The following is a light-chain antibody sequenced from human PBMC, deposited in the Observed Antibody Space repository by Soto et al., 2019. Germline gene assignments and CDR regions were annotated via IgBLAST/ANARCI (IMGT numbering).Light chain of an antibody. J-gene: IGLJ1*01. V-gene: IGLV2-8*01. CDR3: ISHVGHSNV. CDR1: SSDVGGSDY. CDR2: DVS. Sequence: QSALTQPPSASGSPGQSVTISCTGTSSDVGGSDYVSWYQHHPGKAPKLMIYDVSKRPSGVPDRFSGSKSANMASLTVSGLQAEDEADYYCISHVGHSNVFGTGTKLTVL.